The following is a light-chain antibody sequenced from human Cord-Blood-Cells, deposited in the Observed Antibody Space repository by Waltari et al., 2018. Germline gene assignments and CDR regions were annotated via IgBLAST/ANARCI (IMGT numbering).Light chain of an antibody. V-gene: IGKV1D-13*01. CDR3: QQFNNYLIT. J-gene: IGKJ5*01. CDR1: QGISSA. CDR2: GAS. Sequence: AIQFTQSPSSLSASVGDRVTITCRASQGISSALAWYQQKPGKAPKLLIYGASSLESGVPSRLRGSGSGTDFTLTISSLQPEDFATYYCQQFNNYLITFGQGTRLEIK.